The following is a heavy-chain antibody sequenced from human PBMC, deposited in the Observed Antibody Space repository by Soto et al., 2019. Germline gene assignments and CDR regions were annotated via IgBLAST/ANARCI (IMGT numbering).Heavy chain of an antibody. V-gene: IGHV1-46*02. CDR1: TYTYNTHY. CDR2: NNPSVGST. J-gene: IGHJ4*02. CDR3: VGGSASGVDH. Sequence: QVHLMQSGAELKKPGASVTVSCKSSTYTYNTHYIHWVRQAPGQGLEWVGVNNPSVGSTNYTQKFQGRVTMTRDTSTTTFYMEVTSLTSEDAAVYYCVGGSASGVDHWGQGTLVTVSS. D-gene: IGHD6-6*01.